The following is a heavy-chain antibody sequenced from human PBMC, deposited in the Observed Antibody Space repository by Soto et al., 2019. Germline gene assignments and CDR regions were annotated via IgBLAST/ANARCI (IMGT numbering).Heavy chain of an antibody. CDR3: AKDGGPTYCSSTSCYGFDY. CDR1: GFTFGNYA. J-gene: IGHJ4*02. Sequence: GGSLRLSCSASGFTFGNYAFNWFRQAPGKGLEWVGFIRSTPYGGKTEYAASVKGRFTISRDDSKNIAYLQMNSLRAEDTAVYYCAKDGGPTYCSSTSCYGFDYWGQGTLVTVSS. D-gene: IGHD2-2*01. V-gene: IGHV3-49*03. CDR2: IRSTPYGGKT.